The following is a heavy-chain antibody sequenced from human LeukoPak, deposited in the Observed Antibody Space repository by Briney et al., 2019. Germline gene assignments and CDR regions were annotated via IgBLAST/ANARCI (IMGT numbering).Heavy chain of an antibody. D-gene: IGHD2-21*01. V-gene: IGHV3-21*01. CDR2: ISSSSSYI. J-gene: IGHJ4*02. CDR1: GFTFSSYS. CDR3: GRDPPGWVGDLDY. Sequence: GGSLRLSCAASGFTFSSYSMNWVRQAPGKGLEWVSPISSSSSYIYYADSVKGRFTISRDNAKNSLYLQMNSLRAEDTAVYYWGRDPPGWVGDLDYWGQGTLVTVSS.